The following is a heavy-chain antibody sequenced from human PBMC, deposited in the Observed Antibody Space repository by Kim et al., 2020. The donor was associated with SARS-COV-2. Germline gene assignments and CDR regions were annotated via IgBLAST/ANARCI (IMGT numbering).Heavy chain of an antibody. CDR2: IDPSDSYT. D-gene: IGHD3-16*02. V-gene: IGHV5-10-1*01. J-gene: IGHJ3*02. Sequence: GESLKISCKGSGYSFTSYWISWVRQMPGKGLEWMGRIDPSDSYTNYSPSFQGHVTISADKSIRTAYLQWSSLKASDTAMYYCARYGPITFGGVIVITAFDIWGQGTMVTVSS. CDR3: ARYGPITFGGVIVITAFDI. CDR1: GYSFTSYW.